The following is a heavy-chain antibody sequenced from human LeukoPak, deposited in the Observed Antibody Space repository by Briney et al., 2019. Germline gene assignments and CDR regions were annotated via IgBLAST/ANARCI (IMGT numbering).Heavy chain of an antibody. D-gene: IGHD3-22*01. CDR2: IYYSGST. CDR1: GGSISSSSYY. J-gene: IGHJ4*02. V-gene: IGHV4-39*07. CDR3: ARDFGGAYYYDSSGYYY. Sequence: KPSETLSLTCTVSGGSISSSSYYWGWIRQPPGKGLEWIGSIYYSGSTHYNPSLKSRVTISVDTSKNQFSLKLSSVTAADTAVYYCARDFGGAYYYDSSGYYYWGQGTLVTVSS.